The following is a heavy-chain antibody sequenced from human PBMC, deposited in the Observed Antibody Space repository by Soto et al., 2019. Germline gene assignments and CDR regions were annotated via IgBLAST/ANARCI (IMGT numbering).Heavy chain of an antibody. J-gene: IGHJ6*02. CDR1: GYTFTGYY. CDR2: INPNSGGT. D-gene: IGHD1-20*01. V-gene: IGHV1-2*02. CDR3: ARELTGTTPYYYYYGMDV. Sequence: ASVKVSCKASGYTFTGYYMHRVRQAPGQGLEWMGWINPNSGGTNYAQKFQGRVTMTRDTSISTAYMELSRLRSDDTAVYYCARELTGTTPYYYYYGMDVWGQGTTVTDSS.